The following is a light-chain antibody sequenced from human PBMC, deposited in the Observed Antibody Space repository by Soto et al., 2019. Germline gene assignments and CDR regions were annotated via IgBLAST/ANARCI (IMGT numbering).Light chain of an antibody. Sequence: IQMTQSPSSLSASVGDRVTITCRASRSIRSYLNWYQMKPQKAPKLLIFTASNLQSGIPSRFSGSGSGTDFTLTISSLQPEDFATYYCLQDSNYPRTFGQGTKLEIK. J-gene: IGKJ2*01. V-gene: IGKV1-6*01. CDR3: LQDSNYPRT. CDR2: TAS. CDR1: RSIRSY.